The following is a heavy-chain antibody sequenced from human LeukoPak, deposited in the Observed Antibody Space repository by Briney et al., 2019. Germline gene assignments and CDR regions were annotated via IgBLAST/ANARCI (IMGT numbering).Heavy chain of an antibody. D-gene: IGHD3-22*01. CDR3: AKDRSITMIMGFDY. J-gene: IGHJ4*02. CDR1: GFTFSSYG. CDR2: ISYDGSNK. V-gene: IGHV3-30*18. Sequence: GGAPRLSCAASGFTFSSYGMHGVRQAPGKGLEWVAVISYDGSNKYYADSVKGRFTLSRDNSKNTLYLQMNSLRAEDTAVYYCAKDRSITMIMGFDYWGQGTLVTVSS.